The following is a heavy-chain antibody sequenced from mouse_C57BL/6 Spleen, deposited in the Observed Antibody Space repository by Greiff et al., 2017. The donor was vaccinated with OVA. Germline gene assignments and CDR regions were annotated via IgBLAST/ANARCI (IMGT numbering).Heavy chain of an antibody. D-gene: IGHD1-1*01. CDR3: ASPYYYGSSPHWYFDV. CDR1: GFSLTSYG. J-gene: IGHJ1*03. CDR2: IWSGGST. V-gene: IGHV2-2*01. Sequence: VKLVESGPGLVQPSQSLSITCTVSGFSLTSYGVHWVRQSPGKGLEWLGVIWSGGSTDYTAAFISRLSISKDNSKSQVFFKMNSLQADDTAIYYCASPYYYGSSPHWYFDVWGTGTTVTVSS.